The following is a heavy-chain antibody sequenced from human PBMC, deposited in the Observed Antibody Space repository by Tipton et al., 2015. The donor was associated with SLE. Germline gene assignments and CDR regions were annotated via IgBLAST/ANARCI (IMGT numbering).Heavy chain of an antibody. D-gene: IGHD2-21*02. CDR2: ISRSSSYI. Sequence: SLRLSCVASGISFSSYTMNWVRQAPGKGLEWVSSISRSSSYIYQADSVKGRFTISRDNAKNSLFLQLDSLRAEDTGIYYCARDRSDWREEGDEHCFYGMGLWGPGTSVPGSS. CDR1: GISFSSYT. CDR3: ARDRSDWREEGDEHCFYGMGL. J-gene: IGHJ6*02. V-gene: IGHV3-21*03.